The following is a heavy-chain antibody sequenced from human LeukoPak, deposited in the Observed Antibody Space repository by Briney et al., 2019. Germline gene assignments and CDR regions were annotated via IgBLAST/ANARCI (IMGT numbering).Heavy chain of an antibody. J-gene: IGHJ4*02. CDR3: AREGSYYFDY. CDR2: ISSSGSTI. CDR1: GFTFSSYE. V-gene: IGHV3-48*03. Sequence: PGGSLRLSCAASGFTFSSYEMHWVRQAPGKGLEWVSYISSSGSTIYYADSVRGRFTISRDNAKNSLYLQMNSLRAEDTAVCYCAREGSYYFDYWGQGTLVTVSS.